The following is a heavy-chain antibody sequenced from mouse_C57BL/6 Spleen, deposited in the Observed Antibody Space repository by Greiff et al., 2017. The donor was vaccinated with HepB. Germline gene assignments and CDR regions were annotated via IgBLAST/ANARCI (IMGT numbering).Heavy chain of an antibody. J-gene: IGHJ4*01. Sequence: EVQLQQSGPELVKPGASVKISCKASGYTFTDYYMNWVKQSHGKSLEWIGDINPNNGGTSYNQKFKGKATLTVDKSSSTAYMELRSLTSEDSAVYYVARGDYYGSSPHYYAMDYWGQRTSVTVSS. D-gene: IGHD1-1*01. CDR3: ARGDYYGSSPHYYAMDY. CDR2: INPNNGGT. V-gene: IGHV1-26*01. CDR1: GYTFTDYY.